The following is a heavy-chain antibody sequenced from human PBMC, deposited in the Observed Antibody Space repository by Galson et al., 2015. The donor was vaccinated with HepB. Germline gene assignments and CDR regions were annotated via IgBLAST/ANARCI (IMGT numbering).Heavy chain of an antibody. J-gene: IGHJ5*02. D-gene: IGHD2-2*02. CDR2: IWYDGSNK. Sequence: SLRLSCAASGFTFSSYGMHWVRQAPGKGLEWVAVIWYDGSNKYYADSVKGRFTISRDNSKNTLYLQMNSLRAEDTAVYYCARDHFVSATAILGYCSSTSCYTGNWFDPWGQGTLVTVSS. CDR1: GFTFSSYG. CDR3: ARDHFVSATAILGYCSSTSCYTGNWFDP. V-gene: IGHV3-33*01.